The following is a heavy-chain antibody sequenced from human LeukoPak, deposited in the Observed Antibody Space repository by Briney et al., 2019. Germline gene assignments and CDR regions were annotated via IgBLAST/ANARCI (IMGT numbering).Heavy chain of an antibody. V-gene: IGHV3-23*01. CDR2: ISGSGSST. CDR3: ARVFRPSLTVFIIRGAFDI. J-gene: IGHJ3*02. D-gene: IGHD3-3*01. Sequence: GGSLRLSCAASGFTLSSYAMSWVRQAPGKGLEWVSVISGSGSSTYYADSVKGRFTISRDNSKNTLYLQMNSLRVEDTAVYYCARVFRPSLTVFIIRGAFDIWGQGTMVTVSS. CDR1: GFTLSSYA.